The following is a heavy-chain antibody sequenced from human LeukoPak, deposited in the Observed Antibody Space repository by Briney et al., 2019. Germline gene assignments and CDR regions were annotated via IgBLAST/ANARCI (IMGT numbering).Heavy chain of an antibody. D-gene: IGHD2-15*01. V-gene: IGHV4-59*01. CDR2: IYYSGST. CDR3: ARLEYCSGGTGYALYFDC. Sequence: SETLSLTCTVSGGSISSYYWSWIRQPPGKGLEWIGYIYYSGSTNYNPSLKGRVTISVDTSKNQFSLKLSSVTAADTAVYYCARLEYCSGGTGYALYFDCWGQGTPVTVSS. CDR1: GGSISSYY. J-gene: IGHJ4*02.